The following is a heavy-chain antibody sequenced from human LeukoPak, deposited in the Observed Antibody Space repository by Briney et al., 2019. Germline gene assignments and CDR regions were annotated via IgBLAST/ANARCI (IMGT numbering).Heavy chain of an antibody. Sequence: PSETLSLTCTVSGYSISSGYYWGWIRQPPGQGLEWIGSIYHSGSTYYNPSLKSRVTISVDTSKNQFSLKLSSVTAADTAVYYCARVHGNVLLWFGEPIGVSDYFDYWGQGTLVTVSS. CDR3: ARVHGNVLLWFGEPIGVSDYFDY. V-gene: IGHV4-38-2*02. D-gene: IGHD3-10*01. J-gene: IGHJ4*02. CDR1: GYSISSGYY. CDR2: IYHSGST.